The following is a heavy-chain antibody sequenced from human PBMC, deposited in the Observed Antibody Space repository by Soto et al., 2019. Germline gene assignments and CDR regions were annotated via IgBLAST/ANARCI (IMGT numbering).Heavy chain of an antibody. CDR2: ISNSGGKT. V-gene: IGHV3-23*01. D-gene: IGHD1-1*01. CDR1: GFTFSEYA. Sequence: EVQLLESGGGLVQPGGSLRLSCAASGFTFSEYALSWVRQAPGQGLEWVSTISNSGGKTYYADSVKGRITVSRDNSKNTLSLQLSSLSAEDTAVYSCAKGGNTNNNYFYSMDVWGKGTAVTVSS. J-gene: IGHJ6*03. CDR3: AKGGNTNNNYFYSMDV.